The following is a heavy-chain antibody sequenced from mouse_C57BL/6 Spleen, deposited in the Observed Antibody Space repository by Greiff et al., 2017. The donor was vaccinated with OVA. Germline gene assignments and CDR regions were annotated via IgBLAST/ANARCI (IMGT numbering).Heavy chain of an antibody. CDR2: IYPGDGDT. J-gene: IGHJ3*01. V-gene: IGHV1-82*01. Sequence: VKLQESGPELVKPGASVKISCKASGYAFSSSWMNWVKQRPGKGLAWIGRIYPGDGDTNYNGKFKGQATLTADKSSSTAYMQLSSLTSEDSAVYFCAKGSSGRGWFAYWGQGTLVTVSA. CDR1: GYAFSSSW. D-gene: IGHD3-2*02. CDR3: AKGSSGRGWFAY.